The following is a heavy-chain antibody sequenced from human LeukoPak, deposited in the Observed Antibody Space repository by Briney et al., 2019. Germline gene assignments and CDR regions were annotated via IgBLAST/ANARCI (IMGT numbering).Heavy chain of an antibody. Sequence: GGSLRLSRAASGFTFSTYAMSWVRQAPGKGLEWVSLIGGSDGRTCYADSVKGRFTISRDNSKNTPYLEMNSLRAEDTAVYYCAKDSSSYDWGYMDVWGKGTTVTISS. CDR2: IGGSDGRT. J-gene: IGHJ6*03. CDR1: GFTFSTYA. V-gene: IGHV3-23*01. CDR3: AKDSSSYDWGYMDV. D-gene: IGHD3-22*01.